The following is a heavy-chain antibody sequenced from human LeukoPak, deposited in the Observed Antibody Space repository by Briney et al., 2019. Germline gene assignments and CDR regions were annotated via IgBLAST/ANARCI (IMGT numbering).Heavy chain of an antibody. D-gene: IGHD3-10*01. Sequence: GGSLRLSCAASGYTFSSYGMHWVRQAPGKGLEWVAVISYDGSNKYYADSVKGRFTISRDNSKNTLYLQMNSLRAEDTAVYYCAKEAPRNYGSGSYSDFDYWGQGTLVTVSS. J-gene: IGHJ4*02. V-gene: IGHV3-30*18. CDR3: AKEAPRNYGSGSYSDFDY. CDR1: GYTFSSYG. CDR2: ISYDGSNK.